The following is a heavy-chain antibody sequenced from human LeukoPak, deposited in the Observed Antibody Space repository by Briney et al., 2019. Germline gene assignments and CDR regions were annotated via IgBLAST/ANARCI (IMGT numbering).Heavy chain of an antibody. CDR1: GYPFTNYY. D-gene: IGHD3-10*01. CDR2: INPSGGYT. J-gene: IGHJ4*02. CDR3: ARRGGSLVFDY. Sequence: AAVKISCKSSGYPFTNYYIHWVRQPPRQGLEWMGVINPSGGYTTYAQEFQGRVTMTSDTSTSTLYMELSSLTSEDTAIYYCARRGGSLVFDYWVQGTLGTVPS. V-gene: IGHV1-46*01.